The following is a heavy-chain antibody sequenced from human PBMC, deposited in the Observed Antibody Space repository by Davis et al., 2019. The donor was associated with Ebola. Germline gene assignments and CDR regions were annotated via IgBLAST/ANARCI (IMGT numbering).Heavy chain of an antibody. CDR1: GFTFSDYY. D-gene: IGHD2-8*01. V-gene: IGHV3-7*01. CDR3: ARRMDN. Sequence: GESLKISCAASGFTFSDYYMSWIRQAPGKGLEWVANIKQDGSEKYYVDSVKGRFTISRDNAKNSLYLQMNSLRAEDTAVYYCARRMDNWGQGTLVTVSS. J-gene: IGHJ4*02. CDR2: IKQDGSEK.